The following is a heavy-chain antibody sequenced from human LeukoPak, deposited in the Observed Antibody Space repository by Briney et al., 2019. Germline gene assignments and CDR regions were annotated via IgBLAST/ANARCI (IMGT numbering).Heavy chain of an antibody. D-gene: IGHD1-1*01. Sequence: PSETLSLTCAVYGGSFSGYYWSWIRQPPGKGLEWIGEINHSGSTNYNPPLKSRVTISVDTSKNQFSLKLSSVTAADTAVYYCARESQPEYAELYYLDYWGQGTLVTVSS. J-gene: IGHJ4*02. V-gene: IGHV4-34*01. CDR2: INHSGST. CDR1: GGSFSGYY. CDR3: ARESQPEYAELYYLDY.